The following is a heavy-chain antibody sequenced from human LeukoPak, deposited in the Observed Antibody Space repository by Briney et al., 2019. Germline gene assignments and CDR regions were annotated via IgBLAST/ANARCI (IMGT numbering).Heavy chain of an antibody. CDR2: IKSDGITI. V-gene: IGHV3-74*01. Sequence: GGSLRLSCAASGFTFSNYMMHWVRQAPGKGLVWVSRIKSDGITITYADSVKGRFTISRDNAKNTLYLQMNNLRAEDTAVYYCARAAGSSGWSTWGQGTLVTVSS. CDR3: ARAAGSSGWST. CDR1: GFTFSNYM. J-gene: IGHJ5*02. D-gene: IGHD6-19*01.